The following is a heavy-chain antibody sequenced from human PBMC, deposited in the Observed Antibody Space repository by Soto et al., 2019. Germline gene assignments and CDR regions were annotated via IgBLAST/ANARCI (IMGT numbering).Heavy chain of an antibody. CDR1: GFTFSSYA. D-gene: IGHD3-22*01. CDR2: ISYDGSNK. Sequence: GGSLRLSCAASGFTFSSYAMHWVRQAPGKGLEWVAVISYDGSNKYYADSVKGRFTISRDNSKNTLYLQMNSLRAEDTAVYYCARDWMSEFGYDSSGHYWGQGTLVTVSS. CDR3: ARDWMSEFGYDSSGHY. V-gene: IGHV3-30-3*01. J-gene: IGHJ4*02.